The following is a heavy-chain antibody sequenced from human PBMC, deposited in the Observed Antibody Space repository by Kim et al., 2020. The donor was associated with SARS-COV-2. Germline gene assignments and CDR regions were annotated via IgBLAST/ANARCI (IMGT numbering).Heavy chain of an antibody. D-gene: IGHD3-16*01. J-gene: IGHJ5*02. Sequence: GGSLRLSCAASGFTFSSYAMHWVRQAPGKGLEWVAVISYDGSNKYYADSVKGRFTISRDNSKNTLYLQMNSLRAEDTAVYYCARDWGGYFTSRGQVGWFDPWGQGTLVTVSS. CDR3: ARDWGGYFTSRGQVGWFDP. CDR2: ISYDGSNK. CDR1: GFTFSSYA. V-gene: IGHV3-30*04.